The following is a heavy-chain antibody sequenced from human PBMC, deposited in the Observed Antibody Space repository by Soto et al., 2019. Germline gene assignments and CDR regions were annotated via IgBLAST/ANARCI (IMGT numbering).Heavy chain of an antibody. CDR1: GGSISSSSYY. V-gene: IGHV4-39*01. CDR2: IYYSGST. J-gene: IGHJ4*02. Sequence: PLEILSLTCTVSGGSISSSSYYWGWIRQPPGKGLEWIGSIYYSGSTYYNPSLKSRVTISVDTSKNQFSLKLSSVTAADTAVYYCARLGGYYGRDFDYWGQGTLVTVSS. D-gene: IGHD3-22*01. CDR3: ARLGGYYGRDFDY.